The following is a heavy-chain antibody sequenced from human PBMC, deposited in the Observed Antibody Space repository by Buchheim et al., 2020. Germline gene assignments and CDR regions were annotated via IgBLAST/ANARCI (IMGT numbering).Heavy chain of an antibody. CDR3: ARDPGYYGSGSYSWYFDL. D-gene: IGHD3-10*01. Sequence: QVQLVESGGGVVQPGRSLRLSCAASGFTFSSYGMHWVRQAPGKGLEWVAVIWYDGSNKYYADSVKGRFTISRDNSKNTLYLQMNSLRAEDTAVYYCARDPGYYGSGSYSWYFDLWGRGTL. J-gene: IGHJ2*01. CDR2: IWYDGSNK. V-gene: IGHV3-33*01. CDR1: GFTFSSYG.